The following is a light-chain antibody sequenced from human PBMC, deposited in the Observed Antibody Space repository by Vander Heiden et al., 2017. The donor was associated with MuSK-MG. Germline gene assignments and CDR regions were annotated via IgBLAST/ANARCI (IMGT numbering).Light chain of an antibody. CDR2: DAS. Sequence: LPLTPSPSTLSASVGARVTITCRASPSISSWLAWYQQKPGKAPKLLIYDASSLESAVPSRSSGRGSATEFTLTISSLQPAALATYYSQQDNSYSKTFGQGTKVEIK. CDR3: QQDNSYSKT. V-gene: IGKV1-5*01. CDR1: PSISSW. J-gene: IGKJ1*01.